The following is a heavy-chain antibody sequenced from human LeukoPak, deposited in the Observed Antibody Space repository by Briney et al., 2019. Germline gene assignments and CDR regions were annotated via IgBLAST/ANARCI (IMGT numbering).Heavy chain of an antibody. CDR2: ISRGSDHI. V-gene: IGHV3-21*01. D-gene: IGHD3-22*01. Sequence: PGGSLRLSCAASGFTFSSYAMNWVRQAPGKGLEWVSSISRGSDHIFYADSMKGRFTISRDNAKNSPYLQMNSLGAEDTAVYYCARPYDTRGYFPDYWGQGTLVTVSS. CDR1: GFTFSSYA. J-gene: IGHJ4*02. CDR3: ARPYDTRGYFPDY.